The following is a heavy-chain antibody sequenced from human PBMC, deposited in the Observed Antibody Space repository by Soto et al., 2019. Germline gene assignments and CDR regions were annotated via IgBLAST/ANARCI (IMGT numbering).Heavy chain of an antibody. CDR2: INHSGNT. J-gene: IGHJ6*03. V-gene: IGHV4-39*07. D-gene: IGHD3-9*01. CDR3: ASQGLPYFDWSPTPLYYMDV. Sequence: ETLSLTCSVSGCSISRSSYYWGWIRQPPGKGLEWIGEINHSGNTYYNPSLKSRVTISVDKSKNQFSLKLSSVTAADTAVYYCASQGLPYFDWSPTPLYYMDVWGKGTTVTVSS. CDR1: GCSISRSSYY.